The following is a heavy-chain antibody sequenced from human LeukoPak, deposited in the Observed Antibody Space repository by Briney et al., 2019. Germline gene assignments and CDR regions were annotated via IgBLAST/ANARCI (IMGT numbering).Heavy chain of an antibody. Sequence: GGSLRLSCAASGFTFSSYGMSWVRQAPGKGLEWVANIKQDGSEKYYVDSVKGRFTISRDNAKNSLYLQMNSLRAEDTAVYYCARDGVVPAAIVYYYYMDVWGKGTTVTISS. CDR2: IKQDGSEK. V-gene: IGHV3-7*01. D-gene: IGHD2-2*01. CDR3: ARDGVVPAAIVYYYYMDV. J-gene: IGHJ6*03. CDR1: GFTFSSYG.